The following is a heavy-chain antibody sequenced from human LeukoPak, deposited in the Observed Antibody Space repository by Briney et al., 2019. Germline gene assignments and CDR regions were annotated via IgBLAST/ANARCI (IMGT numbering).Heavy chain of an antibody. CDR1: GHTFTGYF. Sequence: ASVKVSCKASGHTFTGYFMHWVRQAPGQGLEWMGWINPNSGGTNYAQKFQGRVTMTRDTSISTAYMELSRLRSDDTAVYYCARDVGEYCSSTNCYASHYWGQGTLVTVSS. CDR2: INPNSGGT. D-gene: IGHD2-2*01. J-gene: IGHJ4*02. V-gene: IGHV1-2*02. CDR3: ARDVGEYCSSTNCYASHY.